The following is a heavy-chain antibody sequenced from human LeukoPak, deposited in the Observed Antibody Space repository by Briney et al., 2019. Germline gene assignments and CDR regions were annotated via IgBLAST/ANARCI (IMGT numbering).Heavy chain of an antibody. CDR1: GITFRSSS. Sequence: PGGSRRLSCVASGITFRSSSMHWVRQAPGKGLEWLALIRFDGSTKYYADSVKGRFTVSRDNSKSTLYLQMNSLRAEDTAVYYCAQPDFWGQGTLVTVSS. V-gene: IGHV3-30*02. CDR3: AQPDF. J-gene: IGHJ4*02. CDR2: IRFDGSTK.